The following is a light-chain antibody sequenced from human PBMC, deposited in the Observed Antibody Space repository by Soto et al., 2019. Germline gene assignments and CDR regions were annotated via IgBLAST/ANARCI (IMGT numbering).Light chain of an antibody. CDR3: QQHGSWGIT. V-gene: IGKV3-20*01. CDR2: GGS. J-gene: IGKJ3*01. CDR1: QSFSSY. Sequence: EIVLTQSPATLSLSPGERATLSCRASQSFSSYLAWYQQKPGQAPSLLIYGGSSRATGIPVRFSGSGSGTDLTLTISRLEPEDFAVYYCQQHGSWGITFGPGTKVDIK.